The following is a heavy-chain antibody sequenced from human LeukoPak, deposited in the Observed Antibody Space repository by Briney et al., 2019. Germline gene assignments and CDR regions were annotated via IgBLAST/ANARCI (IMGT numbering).Heavy chain of an antibody. J-gene: IGHJ2*01. D-gene: IGHD4-17*01. V-gene: IGHV4-4*07. Sequence: PSETLSLTCAVSGASMTSYYWNWIRQPAGKGLGWLGVLDTCGNPIYNPSLKSRLTLSVDTSKNHFSLTLQSVTATDTAVYYCARDYGAQFDTWGRGTRVTVSS. CDR1: GASMTSYY. CDR3: ARDYGAQFDT. CDR2: LDTCGNP.